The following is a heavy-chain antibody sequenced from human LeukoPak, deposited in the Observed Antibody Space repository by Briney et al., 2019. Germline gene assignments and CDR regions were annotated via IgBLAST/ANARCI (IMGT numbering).Heavy chain of an antibody. CDR3: ATGLIWFGELSDY. Sequence: GASVKVSCKASGYTFTSYDINWVRQATGQGLEWMGWMNPNSGNTGYAQKFQGRVTMTRNTSISTAYMELSSLRSEDTAVYYCATGLIWFGELSDYWGQGTLVTVSS. D-gene: IGHD3-10*01. V-gene: IGHV1-8*01. CDR2: MNPNSGNT. CDR1: GYTFTSYD. J-gene: IGHJ4*02.